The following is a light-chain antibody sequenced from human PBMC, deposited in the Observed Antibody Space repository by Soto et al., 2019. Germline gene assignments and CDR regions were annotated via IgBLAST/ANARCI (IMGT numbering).Light chain of an antibody. Sequence: DIQMTQPPSSLSASIGDRVTITCQASQNINNYLNWYQQKPGNAPNLLIYDASNLEIGVPSRFSGSGSGTHFTFTISSLQTEDIGTYYCQQYDILPITFGRGTRLEIK. CDR2: DAS. V-gene: IGKV1-33*01. J-gene: IGKJ5*01. CDR3: QQYDILPIT. CDR1: QNINNY.